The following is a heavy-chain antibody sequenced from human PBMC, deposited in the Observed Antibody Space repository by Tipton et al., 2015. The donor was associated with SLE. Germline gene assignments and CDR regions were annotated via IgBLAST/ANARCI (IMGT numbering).Heavy chain of an antibody. J-gene: IGHJ4*02. CDR3: AKDKGTSGSWRSFDY. D-gene: IGHD1-26*01. CDR2: THNGGSST. CDR1: GFTFSSYA. V-gene: IGHV3-23*03. Sequence: SLRLSCAASGFTFSSYAMSWVRQTPGKGLEWVSVTHNGGSSTFYADSVKGRFTISSDNAKNSLYLQVNSLRPEDTALYFCAKDKGTSGSWRSFDYWGQGTLVTVSS.